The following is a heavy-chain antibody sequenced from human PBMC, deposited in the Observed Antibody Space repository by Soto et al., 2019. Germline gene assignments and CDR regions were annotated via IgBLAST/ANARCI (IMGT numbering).Heavy chain of an antibody. J-gene: IGHJ6*02. CDR3: ARDLWVEPELYYYGMDV. V-gene: IGHV4-30-4*01. Sequence: PSATLSITCTVSGDSISSADYYWSWIRQTAGKGLEWIGHIFYSGTTYYNPSLKSRLTISVDTSKNHFSLRLTSVTAADTAVYYCARDLWVEPELYYYGMDVWGQGTTVTVSS. D-gene: IGHD1-1*01. CDR1: GDSISSADYY. CDR2: IFYSGTT.